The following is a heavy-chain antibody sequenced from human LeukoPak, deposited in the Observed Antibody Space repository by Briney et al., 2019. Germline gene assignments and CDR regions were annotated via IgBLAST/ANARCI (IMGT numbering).Heavy chain of an antibody. CDR3: AKDHGESYYGSGSLFDY. V-gene: IGHV3-30*18. Sequence: GSLRLSCAASGFTFSSYGMHWVRPAPGKGLEWVAVISYDGSNKYYADSVKGRFTISRDNSKNTLYLQMNSLRAEDTAVYYCAKDHGESYYGSGSLFDYWGQGTLVTVSS. D-gene: IGHD3-10*01. CDR1: GFTFSSYG. J-gene: IGHJ4*02. CDR2: ISYDGSNK.